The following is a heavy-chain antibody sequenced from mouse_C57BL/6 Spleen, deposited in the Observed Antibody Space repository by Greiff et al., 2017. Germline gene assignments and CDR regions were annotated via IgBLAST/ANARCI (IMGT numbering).Heavy chain of an antibody. D-gene: IGHD1-1*01. CDR1: GYTFTSYW. CDR2: IDPSDSYT. V-gene: IGHV1-59*01. J-gene: IGHJ4*01. Sequence: QVQLQQPGAELVRPGTSVKLSCKASGYTFTSYWMHWVKQRPGQGLEWIGVIDPSDSYTNYNQKFKGKATLTVDTSSSPAYMQLSSLTSEDSAVYYCARWGNTGVDYWGQGTSVTVSS. CDR3: ARWGNTGVDY.